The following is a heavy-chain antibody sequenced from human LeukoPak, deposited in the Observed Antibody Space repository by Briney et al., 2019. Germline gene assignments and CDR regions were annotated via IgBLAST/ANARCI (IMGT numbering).Heavy chain of an antibody. J-gene: IGHJ5*02. CDR3: ASRLDWFDP. V-gene: IGHV4-34*01. CDR1: GGSFSGYY. Sequence: PSETLSLTGAVYGGSFSGYYWSWIRQPPGKGLEWIGEINHSGSTNYNPSLKSRVTISVDTSKNQFSLKLSSVTAADTAVYYCASRLDWFDPWGQGTLVTVSS. CDR2: INHSGST.